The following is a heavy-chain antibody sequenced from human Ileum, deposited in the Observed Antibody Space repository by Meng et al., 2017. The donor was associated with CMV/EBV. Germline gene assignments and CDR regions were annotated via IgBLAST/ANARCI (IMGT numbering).Heavy chain of an antibody. J-gene: IGHJ4*02. D-gene: IGHD2-15*01. CDR1: GFSFSTSA. V-gene: IGHV3-73*02. Sequence: EVQLVGSGGDLVRCGGSLNLFCAAFGFSFSTSAMNWVRQASGKGLGWVGRIRMKVNNYATAYAASMKGRFIISRDDSKNTAYLQMNGLKTEDTAVYYCRCSGGTCNGYWGQGTLVTVSS. CDR2: IRMKVNNYAT. CDR3: RCSGGTCNGY.